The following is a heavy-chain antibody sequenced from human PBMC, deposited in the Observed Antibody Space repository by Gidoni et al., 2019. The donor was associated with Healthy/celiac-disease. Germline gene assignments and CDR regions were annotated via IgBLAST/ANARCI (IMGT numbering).Heavy chain of an antibody. CDR3: ARMTSSWYSVGYYYYYYMDV. V-gene: IGHV3-7*03. CDR1: GFTSSSFC. CDR2: IKQDGSEK. J-gene: IGHJ6*03. Sequence: ELQLLESGGGLVQPGGSLRLSCAASGFTSSSFCLTWVRQAPGKGLEWVANIKQDGSEKYYVDAVKGQFSIARDNAKNSLYMQMNSLRAEDTAVYYCARMTSSWYSVGYYYYYYMDVWGKGTTVTVSS. D-gene: IGHD6-13*01.